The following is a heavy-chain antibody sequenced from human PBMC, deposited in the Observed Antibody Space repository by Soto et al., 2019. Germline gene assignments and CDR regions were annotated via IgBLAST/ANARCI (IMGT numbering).Heavy chain of an antibody. Sequence: SVKVSCKASGGTFSSYAISWVRQAPGQGLEWTGGIIPMFGTTKYARKFQGRLTITADESTSTAYMELSSLRSGDTAVYYCARGVVVVAASQLGWFDPWGQGTLVTVSS. V-gene: IGHV1-69*13. CDR3: ARGVVVVAASQLGWFDP. CDR1: GGTFSSYA. CDR2: IIPMFGTT. D-gene: IGHD2-15*01. J-gene: IGHJ5*02.